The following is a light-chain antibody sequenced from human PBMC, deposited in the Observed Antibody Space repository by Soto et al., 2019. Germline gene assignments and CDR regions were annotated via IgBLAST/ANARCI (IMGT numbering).Light chain of an antibody. V-gene: IGLV3-27*01. CDR2: KDS. CDR3: YSAADNSGV. CDR1: VLAKKY. Sequence: SYELTQPSSVSVSPGQTARITCSGDVLAKKYARWFQQKPGQAPVLVIYKDSERPSGIPERFSGSSSGTTVTLTISGAQVEDEADYYCYSAADNSGVFGGWTKLTVL. J-gene: IGLJ3*02.